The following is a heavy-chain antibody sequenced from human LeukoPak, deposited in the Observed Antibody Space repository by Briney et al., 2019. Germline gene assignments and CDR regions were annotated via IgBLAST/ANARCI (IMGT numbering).Heavy chain of an antibody. D-gene: IGHD6-6*01. J-gene: IGHJ4*02. CDR2: IKQDGSEK. Sequence: GGSLRLSCAASGFTFSSYWMSWVRQAPGKGLEWVTNIKQDGSEKYYVDSVKGRFTISRDNAKNSLCLQMNSLRAEDTAVYYCARASSIAADFDYWGQGNLVTVSS. V-gene: IGHV3-7*01. CDR3: ARASSIAADFDY. CDR1: GFTFSSYW.